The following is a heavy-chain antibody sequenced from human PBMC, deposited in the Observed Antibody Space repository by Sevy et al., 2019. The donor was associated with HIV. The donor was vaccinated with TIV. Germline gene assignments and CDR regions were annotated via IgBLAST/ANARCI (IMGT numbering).Heavy chain of an antibody. J-gene: IGHJ6*02. CDR1: GYTFTSYG. V-gene: IGHV1-18*01. D-gene: IGHD5-12*01. Sequence: ASVKVSCKASGYTFTSYGISWVRQAPGQGLEWMGWISAYNGNTNYAQTLQGRVTMTTDTSTSTAYMELRSLRSDDTAVYYCAREGGIVATIVSYYYGMDVWGQGTTVTVSS. CDR2: ISAYNGNT. CDR3: AREGGIVATIVSYYYGMDV.